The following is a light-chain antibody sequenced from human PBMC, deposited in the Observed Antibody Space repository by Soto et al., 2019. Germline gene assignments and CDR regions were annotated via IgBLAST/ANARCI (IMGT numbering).Light chain of an antibody. CDR1: QSVSSK. V-gene: IGKV3-20*01. Sequence: EIVLTQSPATLSLSPGQRATLSCRASQSVSSKLAWYQQRPGQAPRLLIYGTSSRATGIPDRFSGSGSGTDFTLTISRLEPEDFAVYYCQQYGNSPITFGQGTRLEIK. J-gene: IGKJ5*01. CDR2: GTS. CDR3: QQYGNSPIT.